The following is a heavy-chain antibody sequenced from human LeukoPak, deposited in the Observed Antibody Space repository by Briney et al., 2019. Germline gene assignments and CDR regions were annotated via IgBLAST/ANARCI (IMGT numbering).Heavy chain of an antibody. CDR1: GFTFSSYS. CDR2: ISSSSSYI. Sequence: GGSLRLSCAASGFTFSSYSMNWVRQAPGKGLDWVSSISSSSSYIYYADSVKGRFTISRDNAKNSLYLQMNSLRAEDTAVYYCARDLLIGEGDSWGQGTLFTVSS. D-gene: IGHD7-27*01. J-gene: IGHJ4*02. V-gene: IGHV3-21*01. CDR3: ARDLLIGEGDS.